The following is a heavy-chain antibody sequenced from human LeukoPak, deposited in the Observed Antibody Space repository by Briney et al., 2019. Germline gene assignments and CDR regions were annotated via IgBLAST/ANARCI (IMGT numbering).Heavy chain of an antibody. CDR2: IFTSGIA. CDR3: AREISGTYYNPLGYMDV. Sequence: SETLSLTCTVSGGSIGIYYWNWIRLPAGKGLEWIGRIFTSGIANYNPSLKSRVTMSVGTSKNQFSLNLSSVTAADTAVYYCAREISGTYYNPLGYMDVWGKGTTVTVSS. V-gene: IGHV4-4*07. CDR1: GGSIGIYY. J-gene: IGHJ6*03. D-gene: IGHD3-10*01.